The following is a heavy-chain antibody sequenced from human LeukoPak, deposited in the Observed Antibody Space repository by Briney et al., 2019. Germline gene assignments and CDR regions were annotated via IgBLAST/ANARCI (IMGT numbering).Heavy chain of an antibody. CDR1: GGSISSYY. J-gene: IGHJ4*02. CDR3: ARGSIAAAVPLGY. CDR2: IYYSGST. V-gene: IGHV4-59*01. D-gene: IGHD6-13*01. Sequence: SETLSLTCTVSGGSISSYYWSWIRQPPGKGLEWIGYIYYSGSTNYNTSLKSRVTISVDTSKNQFSLKLSSVTAADTAVYYCARGSIAAAVPLGYWGQGTLVTVSS.